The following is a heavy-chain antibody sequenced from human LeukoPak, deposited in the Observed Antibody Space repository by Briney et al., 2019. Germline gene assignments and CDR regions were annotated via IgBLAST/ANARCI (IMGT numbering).Heavy chain of an antibody. CDR3: ARYCTFRTCSGTKFDA. CDR1: GMTFSSHW. V-gene: IGHV3-7*01. Sequence: AGSLRLSCAASGMTFSSHWMTWVRQTPGKGLEWLATIKSDGSEIYYLDSVKGRFTISRDNAKNSLYLQMNSLRAEDSAVYYCARYCTFRTCSGTKFDAWGQGTLVTVSS. J-gene: IGHJ5*02. CDR2: IKSDGSEI. D-gene: IGHD1-1*01.